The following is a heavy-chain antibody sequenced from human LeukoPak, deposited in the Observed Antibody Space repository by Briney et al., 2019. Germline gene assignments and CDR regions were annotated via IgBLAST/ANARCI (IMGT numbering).Heavy chain of an antibody. V-gene: IGHV4-39*07. CDR3: ARSSGWYGAGDY. CDR2: IYYSGST. D-gene: IGHD6-19*01. Sequence: SETLSLTCTVSGGSISSSSYYWGWIRQPPGKGLEWIGSIYYSGSTYYNPSLKSRVTISVDTSKNQFSLKLSSVTAADTAVYYCARSSGWYGAGDYWGQGTLVTVSS. J-gene: IGHJ4*02. CDR1: GGSISSSSYY.